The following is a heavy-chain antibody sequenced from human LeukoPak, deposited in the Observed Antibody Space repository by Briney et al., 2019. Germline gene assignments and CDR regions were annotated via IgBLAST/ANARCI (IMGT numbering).Heavy chain of an antibody. Sequence: GGSLRLSCAASGFTFTSYWMNWVRQVPGKGLEWVAIVKQNGSEKYYVDSVKGRFTISRDNAKSSLYLQMNSLRAEDTAVYYCAKVLTQLRFLEWLAPDVWGKGTTVTVSS. CDR2: VKQNGSEK. D-gene: IGHD3-3*01. CDR1: GFTFTSYW. CDR3: AKVLTQLRFLEWLAPDV. J-gene: IGHJ6*04. V-gene: IGHV3-7*03.